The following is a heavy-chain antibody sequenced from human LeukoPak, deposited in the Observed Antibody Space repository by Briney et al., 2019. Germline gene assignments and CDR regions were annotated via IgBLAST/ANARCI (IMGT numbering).Heavy chain of an antibody. D-gene: IGHD2-8*01. V-gene: IGHV1-18*01. J-gene: IGHJ4*02. CDR1: GYTFTNYG. CDR3: ARELQGYCTNGVCYNKAIIPYY. Sequence: ASVKVSCTASGYTFTNYGISWVRQAPGQALEWMGWISGYNGNTNNVQNLQGRVTMTTDTSTSTAYMELRSLRSDDTAVYYCARELQGYCTNGVCYNKAIIPYYWGQGTLVTVSS. CDR2: ISGYNGNT.